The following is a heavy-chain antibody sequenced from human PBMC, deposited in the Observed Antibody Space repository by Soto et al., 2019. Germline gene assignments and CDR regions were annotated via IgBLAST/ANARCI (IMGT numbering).Heavy chain of an antibody. CDR3: ARVCSGGSCYAEVDY. Sequence: KTSETLSLTCTVSGGSISSGGYYWSWIRQHPGKGLEWIGYIYYSGSTYYNPSLKSRVTISVDTSKNQFSLTLSSVTAADTAVYYCARVCSGGSCYAEVDYWGQGTLVTVSS. CDR2: IYYSGST. V-gene: IGHV4-31*03. J-gene: IGHJ4*01. D-gene: IGHD2-15*01. CDR1: GGSISSGGYY.